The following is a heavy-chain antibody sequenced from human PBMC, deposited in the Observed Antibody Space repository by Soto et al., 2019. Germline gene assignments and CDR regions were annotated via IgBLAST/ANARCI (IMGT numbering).Heavy chain of an antibody. J-gene: IGHJ6*03. CDR1: GFTFSNYA. Sequence: GGSLRLSCAASGFTFSNYAMRWVRQAPGKGLEWVSTISGSGDRTYYADSVKGRFTISRDNSKNTLYLQMNSLRGEDTAVYYCTKGGAKDSAYYYCMDVWGKGTTVTVSS. D-gene: IGHD2-21*01. CDR3: TKGGAKDSAYYYCMDV. CDR2: ISGSGDRT. V-gene: IGHV3-23*01.